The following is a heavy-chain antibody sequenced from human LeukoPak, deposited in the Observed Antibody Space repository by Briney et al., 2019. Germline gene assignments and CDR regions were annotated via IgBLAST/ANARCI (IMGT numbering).Heavy chain of an antibody. V-gene: IGHV1-18*01. CDR3: ARTKYCTNGVCYEARSLRWFDP. CDR1: GYTFTSYG. J-gene: IGHJ5*02. CDR2: ISVRNGKT. D-gene: IGHD2-8*01. Sequence: ASVKVSCKASGYTFTSYGISWVRQAPGQGLEWMEWISVRNGKTNYAQKLQGRVTMTTDTSTSTAYMELRRLRSDDTAVYYCARTKYCTNGVCYEARSLRWFDPWGQGTLVTVSS.